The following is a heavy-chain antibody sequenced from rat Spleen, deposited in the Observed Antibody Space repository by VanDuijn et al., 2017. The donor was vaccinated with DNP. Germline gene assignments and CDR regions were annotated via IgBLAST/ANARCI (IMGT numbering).Heavy chain of an antibody. CDR3: ARWLPGYKNYFDY. Sequence: EVQFQESGPGLVKSSQSLSLTCSVTGYSITTTYWAWIRKFPGNKMEYLGYISYSGGTNYNPFLKSRISITRDTSKNQFFLQLNSVTTEDTATYYCARWLPGYKNYFDYWGQGVMVTVSS. CDR1: GYSITTTY. D-gene: IGHD1-4*01. V-gene: IGHV3-1*01. CDR2: ISYSGGT. J-gene: IGHJ2*01.